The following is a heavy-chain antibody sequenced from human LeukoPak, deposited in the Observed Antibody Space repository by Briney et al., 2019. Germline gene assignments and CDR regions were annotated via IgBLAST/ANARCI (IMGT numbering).Heavy chain of an antibody. J-gene: IGHJ4*02. Sequence: GGSLTLFCAASGFTLSDYYMSWIRHAPGKVQAWVSYISSSSSYTNYADSVKGRFTISRDNAKNSLYLQINSLRAEDTAVYYCARAKLGIGYWGQGTLVTVSS. CDR2: ISSSSSYT. V-gene: IGHV3-11*06. CDR3: ARAKLGIGY. CDR1: GFTLSDYY. D-gene: IGHD7-27*01.